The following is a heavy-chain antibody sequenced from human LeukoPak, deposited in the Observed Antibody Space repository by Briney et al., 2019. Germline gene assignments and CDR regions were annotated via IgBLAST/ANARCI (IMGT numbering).Heavy chain of an antibody. V-gene: IGHV4-30-2*01. J-gene: IGHJ4*02. CDR1: GGSITTGDYS. CDR2: FYHGGTT. CDR3: ARAKGYYGSGIPYFDY. D-gene: IGHD3-10*01. Sequence: SQTLSLTCSASGGSITTGDYSWNWIRQPPGQGLEWIGYFYHGGTTYYNPSLKGRVTISVDRSKNQFSLRLSSVTAADTAVYYCARAKGYYGSGIPYFDYWGQGTLVTVSS.